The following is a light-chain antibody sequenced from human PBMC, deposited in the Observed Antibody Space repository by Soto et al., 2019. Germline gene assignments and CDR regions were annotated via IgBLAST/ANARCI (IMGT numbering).Light chain of an antibody. Sequence: QAVVTQPPSVSGSPGQSVTISCTGSESDFATHNSVSWYQQAPGTAPKLIIFEVNNRPSGVPDRFSESKSGNTASLTISGLRPEDEADYYCSSYISSITSHVFGTGTKVTVL. CDR2: EVN. CDR3: SSYISSITSHV. V-gene: IGLV2-18*02. J-gene: IGLJ1*01. CDR1: ESDFATHNS.